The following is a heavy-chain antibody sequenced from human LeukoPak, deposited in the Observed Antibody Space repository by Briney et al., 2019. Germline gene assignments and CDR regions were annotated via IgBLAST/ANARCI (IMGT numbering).Heavy chain of an antibody. CDR3: ARDPDGDYYFDY. CDR1: GFTFSSYG. J-gene: IGHJ4*02. D-gene: IGHD4-17*01. Sequence: GGSLRLSCAASGFTFSSYGMHWVRQAPGKGLEWVAVIWYDGSNKYYADSVKGRFTISRDNSKNTLYLQMNSLRAEDTAVYYCARDPDGDYYFDYWGQGTLVTVSS. V-gene: IGHV3-33*08. CDR2: IWYDGSNK.